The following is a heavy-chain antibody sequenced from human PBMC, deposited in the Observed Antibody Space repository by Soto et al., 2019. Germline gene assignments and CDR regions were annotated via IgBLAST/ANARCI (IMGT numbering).Heavy chain of an antibody. V-gene: IGHV1-8*01. Sequence: ASVKVSCKASGYTFTSYDINWVRQATGQGIERKGWMNPNSGNTGYAQKFQGRVTMTRNTSISTAYMELSSLRSEDTFVYFCAIRIGLRFLEWSNAFDIWGQGTMVTVSS. J-gene: IGHJ3*02. CDR2: MNPNSGNT. CDR1: GYTFTSYD. CDR3: AIRIGLRFLEWSNAFDI. D-gene: IGHD3-3*01.